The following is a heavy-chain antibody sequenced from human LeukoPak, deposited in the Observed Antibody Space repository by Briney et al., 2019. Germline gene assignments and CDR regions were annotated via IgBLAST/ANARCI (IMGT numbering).Heavy chain of an antibody. J-gene: IGHJ6*03. CDR1: GYTFTSYD. CDR3: ARGDRRGYFDWFTRYYYYYMDV. Sequence: ASVKVSCKASGYTFTSYDINWVRQATGQGLEWMGWMNPNSGNTGYAQKFQGRVTMTRNTSISTAYMELSSLRSEDTAVYYCARGDRRGYFDWFTRYYYYYMDVWGKGTTVTISS. V-gene: IGHV1-8*02. D-gene: IGHD3-9*01. CDR2: MNPNSGNT.